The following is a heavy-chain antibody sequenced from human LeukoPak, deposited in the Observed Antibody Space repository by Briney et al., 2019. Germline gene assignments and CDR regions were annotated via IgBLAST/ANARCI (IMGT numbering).Heavy chain of an antibody. CDR3: ARLLENDN. CDR2: IYYSGST. D-gene: IGHD3-3*01. Sequence: PSETLSLTCTVSGGSISSSRYYWGWIRQPPGKGLEWIGSIYYSGSTYYNPSLKSRVTISVDTSKKQFSLKLSSVTAADTAVYYCARLLENDNWGQGTLVTVSS. J-gene: IGHJ4*02. CDR1: GGSISSSRYY. V-gene: IGHV4-39*01.